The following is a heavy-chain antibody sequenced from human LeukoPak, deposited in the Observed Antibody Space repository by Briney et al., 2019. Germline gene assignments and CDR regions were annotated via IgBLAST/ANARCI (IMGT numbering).Heavy chain of an antibody. CDR3: ASPSTYYYDSSGYYYNY. J-gene: IGHJ4*02. CDR2: IYYSGST. V-gene: IGHV4-59*12. CDR1: GGSISSYY. D-gene: IGHD3-22*01. Sequence: PSETLSLTCTVSGGSISSYYWSWIRQPPGKGLEWIGYIYYSGSTNYNPSLKSRVTISVDTSKNQFSLKLSSVTAADTAVYYCASPSTYYYDSSGYYYNYWGQGTLVTVSS.